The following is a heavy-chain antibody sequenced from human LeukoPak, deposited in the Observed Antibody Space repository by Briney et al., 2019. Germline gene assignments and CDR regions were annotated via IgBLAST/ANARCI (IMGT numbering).Heavy chain of an antibody. CDR2: INHSGST. D-gene: IGHD6-6*01. V-gene: IGHV4-34*01. CDR3: ARSPPYSIAARPGGYYFDY. Sequence: SETLSLTCAVYGGSFSGYYWSWIRQPPGKGLEWIGEINHSGSTNYNPSLKSRVTISVDTSKNQFSLKLSSVTAADTAVYYCARSPPYSIAARPGGYYFDYRGQGTLVTVSS. J-gene: IGHJ4*02. CDR1: GGSFSGYY.